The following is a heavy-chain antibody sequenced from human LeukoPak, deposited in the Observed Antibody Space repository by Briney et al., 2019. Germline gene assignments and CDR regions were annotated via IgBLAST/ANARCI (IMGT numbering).Heavy chain of an antibody. V-gene: IGHV4-39*01. J-gene: IGHJ4*02. CDR3: ARQVQDYYDSSGSPYYFDY. CDR1: GGSISSSSYY. CDR2: IYYSGST. D-gene: IGHD3-22*01. Sequence: PSETLSLTCTVSGGSISSSSYYWGWIRQPPGKGLEWIGSIYYSGSTCYNPSLKSRVTISVDTSKNQFSLKLSSVTAADTAVYYCARQVQDYYDSSGSPYYFDYWGQGTLVTVSS.